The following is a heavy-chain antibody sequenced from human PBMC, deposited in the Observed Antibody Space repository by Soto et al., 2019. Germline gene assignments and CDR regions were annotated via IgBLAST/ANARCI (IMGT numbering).Heavy chain of an antibody. V-gene: IGHV3-23*01. J-gene: IGHJ4*02. D-gene: IGHD2-2*01. Sequence: GGSLRLSCAASGFTFNYYAMSWVRQAPGKGLEWVSGISGSGGNTYYADSVKGRFTISRDNSKNTLYLQMNSLRAEDTAVYYCAKDGGYCSSTSCNAPTRWGQGNLVTFSS. CDR3: AKDGGYCSSTSCNAPTR. CDR1: GFTFNYYA. CDR2: ISGSGGNT.